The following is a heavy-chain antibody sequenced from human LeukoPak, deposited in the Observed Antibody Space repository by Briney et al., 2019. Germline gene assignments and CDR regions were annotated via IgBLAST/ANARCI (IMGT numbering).Heavy chain of an antibody. D-gene: IGHD5-18*01. CDR2: INWNCDTT. J-gene: IGHJ4*02. V-gene: IGHV3-20*04. CDR1: GFTFDDYG. CDR3: ARAYSYGYGYFDH. Sequence: GGSLRLSCAASGFTFDDYGLSWVRQVPRKGLEWVSGINWNCDTTTYGDSVKGRFTITRDNAKKSLYLQMNSLRAEDTACYYCARAYSYGYGYFDHWGQGTLVTVSS.